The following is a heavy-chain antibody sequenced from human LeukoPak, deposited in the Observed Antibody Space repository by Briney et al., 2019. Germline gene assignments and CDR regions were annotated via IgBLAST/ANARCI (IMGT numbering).Heavy chain of an antibody. CDR3: ARATMRGFLDRFDP. Sequence: SSVKVSCKASGGTFSSYAISWVRQAPGQGLEWMGGIIPIFGTANYAQKFQGRVTITADESTSTAYMELSSLRSEDPAVYYCARATMRGFLDRFDPWGQGTLVTVSS. CDR2: IIPIFGTA. V-gene: IGHV1-69*01. D-gene: IGHD3-3*01. CDR1: GGTFSSYA. J-gene: IGHJ5*02.